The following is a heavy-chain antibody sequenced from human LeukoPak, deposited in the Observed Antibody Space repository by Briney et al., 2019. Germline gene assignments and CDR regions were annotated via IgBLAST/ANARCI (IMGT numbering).Heavy chain of an antibody. V-gene: IGHV4-59*08. D-gene: IGHD3-9*01. J-gene: IGHJ5*02. CDR3: ARARRGPILTGYQINSFDP. CDR2: IYYSGST. Sequence: PSETLSLTCTVSGGSISSYYWSWIRQPPGKGLEWIGYIYYSGSTNYNPSLESRVIISVDTSKNQFSLKLSSVTAADTAVYYCARARRGPILTGYQINSFDPWGQGTLVTVSS. CDR1: GGSISSYY.